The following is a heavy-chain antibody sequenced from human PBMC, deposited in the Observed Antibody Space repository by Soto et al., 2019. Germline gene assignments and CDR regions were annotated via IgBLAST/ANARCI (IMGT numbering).Heavy chain of an antibody. CDR3: ERGPKFLPGGNFDH. Sequence: SXTLSLTSAFYGGFFRGHYWRWTRQPPGKELEWIGEINHSGSTNYNPSLKSRVTISVDTSKNQFSLKLSSVTAADTAGYYVERGPKFLPGGNFDHWGPGTPVTV. CDR2: INHSGST. D-gene: IGHD3-16*01. J-gene: IGHJ5*02. V-gene: IGHV4-34*01. CDR1: GGFFRGHY.